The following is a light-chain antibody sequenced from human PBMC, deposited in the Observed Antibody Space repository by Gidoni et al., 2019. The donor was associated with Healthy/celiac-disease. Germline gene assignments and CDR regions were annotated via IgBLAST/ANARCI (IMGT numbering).Light chain of an antibody. Sequence: EKVMRQSPATLAVSPGERSSLSCRASQSVRSNLAWYQQKPGQAPRPLIYGASTRATGIPDRFSGSVSGTEFTLTISSLQSEDFAVYYCQQYNNWPPFTFGQGTKLEIK. J-gene: IGKJ2*01. CDR3: QQYNNWPPFT. CDR1: QSVRSN. CDR2: GAS. V-gene: IGKV3-15*01.